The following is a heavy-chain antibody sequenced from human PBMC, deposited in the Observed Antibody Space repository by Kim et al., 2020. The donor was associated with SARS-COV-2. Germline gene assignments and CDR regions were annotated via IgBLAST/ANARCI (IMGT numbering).Heavy chain of an antibody. D-gene: IGHD1-26*01. V-gene: IGHV3-23*01. J-gene: IGHJ4*02. CDR3: AKFSRGGRSTTGGY. Sequence: GGSLRLSCAASGFTFSSYAMSWVRQAPGKGLEWVSAISGSGGSTYYADSVKGRFTISRDNSKNTLYLQMNSLRAEDTAVYYCAKFSRGGRSTTGGYWGKGTLVTVSS. CDR1: GFTFSSYA. CDR2: ISGSGGST.